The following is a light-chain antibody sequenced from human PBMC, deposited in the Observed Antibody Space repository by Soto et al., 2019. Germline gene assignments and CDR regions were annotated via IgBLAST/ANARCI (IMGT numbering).Light chain of an antibody. Sequence: QSVLTQPPSVSAAPRQRVTISCSGGSSNIGNNAVNWYQQLPGKAPKLLIYYDDLLPSGVSDRFSGSKSGTSASLAISGLQSEDEADYYSAAWDDSLNGVVFGGGTKLTVL. CDR3: AAWDDSLNGVV. CDR1: SSNIGNNA. V-gene: IGLV1-36*01. CDR2: YDD. J-gene: IGLJ2*01.